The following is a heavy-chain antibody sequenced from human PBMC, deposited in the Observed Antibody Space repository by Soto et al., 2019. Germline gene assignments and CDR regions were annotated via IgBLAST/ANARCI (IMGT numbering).Heavy chain of an antibody. CDR2: IYHSGST. Sequence: KSSETLSLTCAVSGGSISSSNWWSWVRQPPGKGLEWIGEIYHSGSTNYNPSLKSRVTISVDKSKNQFSLKLSSVTAADTAVYYCARAIGYGSYYYYGMDVWGQGTTVTVSS. CDR1: GGSISSSNW. J-gene: IGHJ6*02. D-gene: IGHD5-18*01. CDR3: ARAIGYGSYYYYGMDV. V-gene: IGHV4-4*02.